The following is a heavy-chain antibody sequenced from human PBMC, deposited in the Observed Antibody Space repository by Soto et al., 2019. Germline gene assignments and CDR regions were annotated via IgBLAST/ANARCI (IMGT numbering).Heavy chain of an antibody. D-gene: IGHD2-2*01. V-gene: IGHV3-30*18. J-gene: IGHJ4*02. CDR3: AKDSCSSTSCYESGNDY. Sequence: PGGSLRLSCAASGFTFRSYGMHWVRQAPGKGLEWVAVISYDGSNKYYADSVKGRFTISRDNSKNTLYLQMNSLRAEDTAVYYCAKDSCSSTSCYESGNDYWGQGTLVTVSS. CDR2: ISYDGSNK. CDR1: GFTFRSYG.